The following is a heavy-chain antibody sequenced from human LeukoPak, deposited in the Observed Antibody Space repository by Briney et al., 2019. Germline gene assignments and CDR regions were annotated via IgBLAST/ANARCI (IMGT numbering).Heavy chain of an antibody. J-gene: IGHJ4*02. CDR1: GGSISSGSYY. CDR3: ARGMKGAVAGIRY. Sequence: SETLSLTCTVSGGSISSGSYYWSWIRQPAGKGLEWIGRIYTSGSTNYNPSLKSRVTISVDTSKNQFSLKLSSVTAADTAVYYCARGMKGAVAGIRYWGQGTLVTVSS. V-gene: IGHV4-61*02. CDR2: IYTSGST. D-gene: IGHD6-19*01.